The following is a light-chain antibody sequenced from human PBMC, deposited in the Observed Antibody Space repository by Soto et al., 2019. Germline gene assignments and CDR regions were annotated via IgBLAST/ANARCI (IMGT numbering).Light chain of an antibody. V-gene: IGKV3-20*01. Sequence: EIVLTQSPGTLSFSPVEIATLSFSASQNVDSNYLAWYQQKPGQAPRIIIFAASGRATGIPDRFSGSGSGTAFTLTISRLEPEDFAVYYCQKYGSSPQKFGQGTKVDIK. CDR2: AAS. CDR1: QNVDSNY. J-gene: IGKJ1*01. CDR3: QKYGSSPQK.